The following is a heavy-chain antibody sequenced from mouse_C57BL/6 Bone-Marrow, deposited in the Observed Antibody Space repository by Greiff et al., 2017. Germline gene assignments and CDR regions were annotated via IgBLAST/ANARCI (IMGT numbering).Heavy chain of an antibody. V-gene: IGHV14-4*01. CDR2: IDPENGDT. CDR1: GFNIKDDY. CDR3: TTGYGLFAY. Sequence: EVQLQQSGAELVRPGASVKLSCTASGFNIKDDYMHWVKQRPEQGLEWIGWIDPENGDTEYASKFQGKATITADTSSNTAYLQLSSLTSVDTAVYYCTTGYGLFAYWGQGTLVTVSA. J-gene: IGHJ3*01. D-gene: IGHD1-1*02.